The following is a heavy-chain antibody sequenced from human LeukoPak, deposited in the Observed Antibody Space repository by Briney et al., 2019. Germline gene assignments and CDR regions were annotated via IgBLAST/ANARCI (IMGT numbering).Heavy chain of an antibody. J-gene: IGHJ4*02. CDR1: GFTFSRFA. V-gene: IGHV3-23*01. D-gene: IGHD5-18*01. Sequence: GGSLRLSCAASGFTFSRFAMSWVRQAPGKGLEWVSGVSSSGGSTYYADSVKGRFTISRDNSKNTLYLQMSSLRVEDTAIYYCAKDELAAANTAMTYFDYRGQGTLVIVSS. CDR3: AKDELAAANTAMTYFDY. CDR2: VSSSGGST.